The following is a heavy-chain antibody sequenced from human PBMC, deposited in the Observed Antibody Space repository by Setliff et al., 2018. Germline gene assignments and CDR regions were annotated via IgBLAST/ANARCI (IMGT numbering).Heavy chain of an antibody. V-gene: IGHV4-4*02. CDR2: IYHTENT. D-gene: IGHD2-21*02. Sequence: NPSETLSLTCAVSGASISSDNWWSWVRQPPGKGLEWIGEIYHTENTNYNPSLKSRVTISIDKFRHQFSLKLTSVTAADTAVYYCARTPRGGNSAFDIWGQGTMVTVSS. CDR3: ARTPRGGNSAFDI. J-gene: IGHJ3*02. CDR1: GASISSDNW.